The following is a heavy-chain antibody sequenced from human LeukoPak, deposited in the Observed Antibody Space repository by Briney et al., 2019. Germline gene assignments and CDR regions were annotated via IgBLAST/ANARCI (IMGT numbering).Heavy chain of an antibody. V-gene: IGHV4-39*07. Sequence: RPSETLSLTCTVSGGSISSSSYYWGWIRQPPGKGLEWIGSIYYSGSTYYNPSLKSRVTISVDTSKNQFSLKLSSVTAADTAVYYCARDFGSSGWVPNPWGQGTLVTVSS. CDR3: ARDFGSSGWVPNP. J-gene: IGHJ5*02. D-gene: IGHD6-19*01. CDR1: GGSISSSSYY. CDR2: IYYSGST.